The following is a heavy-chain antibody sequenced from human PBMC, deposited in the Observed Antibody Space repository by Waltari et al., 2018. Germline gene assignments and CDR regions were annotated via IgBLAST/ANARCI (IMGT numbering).Heavy chain of an antibody. Sequence: EVQLVESGGGLVKPGGSLRLSCAASGFTFSTYTMNWVHQAPGKGLEWVSSISSSSSYIYYADSMKGRFTISRDNAKNSLYLQMNSLRAEDTAVYYCARDRGYCSGGSCYSLNTFDYWGQGTLVTVSS. J-gene: IGHJ4*02. CDR2: ISSSSSYI. CDR3: ARDRGYCSGGSCYSLNTFDY. CDR1: GFTFSTYT. D-gene: IGHD2-15*01. V-gene: IGHV3-21*01.